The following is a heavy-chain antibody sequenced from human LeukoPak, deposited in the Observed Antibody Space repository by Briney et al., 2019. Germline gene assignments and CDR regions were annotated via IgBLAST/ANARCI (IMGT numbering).Heavy chain of an antibody. J-gene: IGHJ4*02. D-gene: IGHD6-19*01. Sequence: SETLSLTCTVSGGSISSYYWSWIRQPPGKGLEWIGYIYYSGSTNYNPSLKSRVTISVDTSKNQFSLKLSSVTAADTAVYYCARSVGIAVACLPWEFDYWGQGTLVTVSS. CDR3: ARSVGIAVACLPWEFDY. CDR1: GGSISSYY. V-gene: IGHV4-59*08. CDR2: IYYSGST.